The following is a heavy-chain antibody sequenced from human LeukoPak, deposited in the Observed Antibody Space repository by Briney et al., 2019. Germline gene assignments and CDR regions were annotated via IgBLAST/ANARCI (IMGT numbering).Heavy chain of an antibody. CDR1: GDSISSGSYY. D-gene: IGHD3-16*01. Sequence: LSETLSLTCTVSGDSISSGSYYWSWIRQPAGKGLEWIGRIYTSGSTNYNPSLKSRITISLDTSKNQFALKLSSVTAADTAVYYCASMLTDFDVWGKGTTVTVSS. V-gene: IGHV4-61*02. CDR2: IYTSGST. J-gene: IGHJ6*04. CDR3: ASMLTDFDV.